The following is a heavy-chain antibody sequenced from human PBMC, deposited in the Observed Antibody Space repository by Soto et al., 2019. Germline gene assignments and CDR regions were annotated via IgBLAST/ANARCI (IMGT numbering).Heavy chain of an antibody. Sequence: GGSLRLSXAASGFTFSSYAMSWVRQAPGKGLEWVSAISGSGGSTYYADSVKGRFTISRDNSKNTLYLQMNSLRAEDTAVYYCAKDHGWLPTDYYGMDVWGQGTTVTVSS. J-gene: IGHJ6*02. CDR1: GFTFSSYA. V-gene: IGHV3-23*01. CDR2: ISGSGGST. CDR3: AKDHGWLPTDYYGMDV. D-gene: IGHD5-12*01.